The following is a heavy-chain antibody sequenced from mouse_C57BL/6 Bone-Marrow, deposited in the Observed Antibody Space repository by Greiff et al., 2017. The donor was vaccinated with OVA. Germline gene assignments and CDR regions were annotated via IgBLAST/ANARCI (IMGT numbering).Heavy chain of an antibody. Sequence: EVMLVESGGGLVKPGGSLKLSCAASGFTFSDYGMHWVRQAPEKGLEWVAYISSGSSTIYYADTVKGRFTISRDSATTTLFLPMTSLRSEDTAMYYCARGYYYAMDYWGQGTSVTVSS. J-gene: IGHJ4*01. CDR1: GFTFSDYG. CDR2: ISSGSSTI. V-gene: IGHV5-17*01. CDR3: ARGYYYAMDY.